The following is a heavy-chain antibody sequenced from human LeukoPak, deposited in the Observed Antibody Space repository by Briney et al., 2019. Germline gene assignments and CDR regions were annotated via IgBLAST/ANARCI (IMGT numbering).Heavy chain of an antibody. V-gene: IGHV4-59*01. CDR2: IYYSGST. D-gene: IGHD3-22*01. CDR1: GGSISRYY. Sequence: PSETLSLTCTVSGGSISRYYWSWIRQPPGKGLEWIGYIYYSGSTNYNPSLKSRVTISVDTSKNQFSLKLSSVTAADTAVYYCARGAHYYDSSGYYYTFDYWGQGTLVTVSS. J-gene: IGHJ4*02. CDR3: ARGAHYYDSSGYYYTFDY.